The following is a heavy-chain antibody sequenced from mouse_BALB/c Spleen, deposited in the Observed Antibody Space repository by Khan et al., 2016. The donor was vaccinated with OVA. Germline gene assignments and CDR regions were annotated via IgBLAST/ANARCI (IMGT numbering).Heavy chain of an antibody. CDR1: GFTFSSFG. Sequence: EVKLVESGGGLVQPGGSRKLSCAASGFTFSSFGMHWVRQAPEKGLEWVAYISSGSSTIYYADTVKGRFTISRENPKTTLFLQMTSLRTEDTAMYYCARTRVRRGGVFDYWGQGTTLTVSS. CDR2: ISSGSSTI. V-gene: IGHV5-17*02. J-gene: IGHJ2*01. CDR3: ARTRVRRGGVFDY. D-gene: IGHD2-14*01.